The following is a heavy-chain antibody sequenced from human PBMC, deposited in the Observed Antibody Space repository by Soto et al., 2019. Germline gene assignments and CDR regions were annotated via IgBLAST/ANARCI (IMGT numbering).Heavy chain of an antibody. D-gene: IGHD5-18*01. CDR2: IIPIFGTA. J-gene: IGHJ4*02. CDR3: ARVSSGYSYGLDY. V-gene: IGHV1-69*13. Sequence: SVKVSCKASGGTFSSYAISWVRQAPGQGLEWMGGIIPIFGTANYAQKFQGRVTITADESTSTAYMELSSLRSEDTAVYYCARVSSGYSYGLDYWGQGTLVTVSS. CDR1: GGTFSSYA.